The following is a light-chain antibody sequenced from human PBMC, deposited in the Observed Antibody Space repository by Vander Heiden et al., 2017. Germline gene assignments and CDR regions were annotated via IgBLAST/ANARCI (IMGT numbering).Light chain of an antibody. V-gene: IGKV4-1*01. J-gene: IGKJ2*01. CDR1: QSVLYSSTTKNY. CDR3: QQYGSTLMYT. CDR2: CAS. Sequence: DIGLTQSPPSLAVSLGERATIHCKSSQSVLYSSTTKNYLAWYQQKPGQPPRLLIYCASTRESGVPDRFSGSGSGTDFTLTISSLQAEDVAVYYCQQYGSTLMYTFGQGTKLEIK.